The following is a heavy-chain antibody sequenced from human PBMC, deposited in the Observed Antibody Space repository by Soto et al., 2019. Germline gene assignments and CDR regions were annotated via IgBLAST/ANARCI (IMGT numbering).Heavy chain of an antibody. CDR3: ARGPSTHRIMCPTCGRWFGS. CDR2: LYYSGRP. V-gene: IGHV4-59*01. CDR1: GGSISSYY. J-gene: IGHJ5*01. Sequence: PSKTLSLTCSVSGGSISSYYWPWIRQSPGKGLECIGHLYYSGRPKYNPSLKTRAAISVDPSKNQVSLRLRSVTAADTAVYYCARGPSTHRIMCPTCGRWFGSSG. D-gene: IGHD2-8*02.